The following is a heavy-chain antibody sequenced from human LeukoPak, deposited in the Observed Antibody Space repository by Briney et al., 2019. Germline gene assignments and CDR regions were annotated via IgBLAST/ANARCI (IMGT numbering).Heavy chain of an antibody. CDR1: GLTFSSYA. CDR2: ISSNGGST. CDR3: VKSKGPAPGEMATIYEY. J-gene: IGHJ4*02. D-gene: IGHD5-24*01. V-gene: IGHV3-64D*06. Sequence: GGSLRLSCSASGLTFSSYAMHWVRQAPGKGLEYVSAISSNGGSTYYADSVKGRFTISRDNSKNTLYLQMSSLRAEDTAVYYCVKSKGPAPGEMATIYEYWGPGTLVTVSS.